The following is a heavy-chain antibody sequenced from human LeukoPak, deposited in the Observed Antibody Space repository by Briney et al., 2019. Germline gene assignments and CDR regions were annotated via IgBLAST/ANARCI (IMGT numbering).Heavy chain of an antibody. J-gene: IGHJ6*03. CDR2: IYYSGST. Sequence: PSQTLSLTCTVSGGSISSGDYYWSWIRQPPGKGLEWIGYIYYSGSTYYNPSLKSRVTISVDTSKNQFSLKLNSVTAADTAVYYCARISHCSSTSCYSYYYMDVWGKGTTVTVSS. D-gene: IGHD2-2*02. CDR1: GGSISSGDYY. V-gene: IGHV4-30-4*08. CDR3: ARISHCSSTSCYSYYYMDV.